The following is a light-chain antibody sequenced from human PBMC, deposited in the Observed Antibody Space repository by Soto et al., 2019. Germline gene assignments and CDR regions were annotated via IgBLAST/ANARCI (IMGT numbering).Light chain of an antibody. Sequence: EIVTTQSPGTLSVSPGERATLSCRASQSVSSNLAWYQQKPGQAPRLLIYGASTRATGIPARFSGSGSGTEFTLTISSLQSEDFAVYYCQQDNNWPKTFGQGTKVDIK. V-gene: IGKV3-15*01. J-gene: IGKJ1*01. CDR1: QSVSSN. CDR3: QQDNNWPKT. CDR2: GAS.